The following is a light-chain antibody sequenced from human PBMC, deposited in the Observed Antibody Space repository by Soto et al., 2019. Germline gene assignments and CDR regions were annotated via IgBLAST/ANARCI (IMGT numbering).Light chain of an antibody. CDR2: AAS. CDR3: QHYNSFPWT. Sequence: AIRITQSPSSLAASTGDRVTITCRASQSISNYLTWYQQRPGGPPKLLVYAASTLQSGVPSRFSGSGSGTDFTLTINCLQSEDFATYFCQHYNSFPWTFGQGTKVEVK. CDR1: QSISNY. V-gene: IGKV1-8*01. J-gene: IGKJ1*01.